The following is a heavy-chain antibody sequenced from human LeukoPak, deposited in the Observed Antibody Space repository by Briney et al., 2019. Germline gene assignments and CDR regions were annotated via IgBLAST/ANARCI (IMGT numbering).Heavy chain of an antibody. CDR3: ARDITGTTWYYYYMDV. Sequence: ASVKVSCKASGYTFTSYGISWVRQAPGQGLEWMGWISAYNGNTNYAQKLQGRVTMTTDTSTSTAYMELRSLRSDDTAVYHCARDITGTTWYYYYMDVWGKGTTVTVSS. J-gene: IGHJ6*03. D-gene: IGHD1-7*01. CDR1: GYTFTSYG. CDR2: ISAYNGNT. V-gene: IGHV1-18*01.